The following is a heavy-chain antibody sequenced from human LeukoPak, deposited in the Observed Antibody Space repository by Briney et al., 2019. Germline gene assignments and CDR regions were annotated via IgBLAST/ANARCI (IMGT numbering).Heavy chain of an antibody. Sequence: GGSLRLSCAASGFTFSNNWMTWVRQAPGKGLEWVASVKKDASEKYYVDSVKGRFTISRGNAKNSLYLQMNSLRAEDTAVYYCAKDFLSRVLSGFDPWGQGTLVTVSS. CDR2: VKKDASEK. J-gene: IGHJ5*02. CDR1: GFTFSNNW. CDR3: AKDFLSRVLSGFDP. V-gene: IGHV3-7*01.